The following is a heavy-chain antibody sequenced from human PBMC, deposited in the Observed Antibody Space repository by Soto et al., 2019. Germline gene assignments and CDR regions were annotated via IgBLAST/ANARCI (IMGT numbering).Heavy chain of an antibody. CDR3: ARELSPSVAAAGSDY. V-gene: IGHV1-69*13. CDR1: GGTFSSYA. J-gene: IGHJ4*02. CDR2: IIPIFGRA. Sequence: SVKVSCKASGGTFSSYAISWVRQAPGQGLEWMGGIIPIFGRANYAQKFQGRVTITADESTSTAYMELSSLRSEDTAVYYCARELSPSVAAAGSDYWGQGTLVTVSS. D-gene: IGHD6-13*01.